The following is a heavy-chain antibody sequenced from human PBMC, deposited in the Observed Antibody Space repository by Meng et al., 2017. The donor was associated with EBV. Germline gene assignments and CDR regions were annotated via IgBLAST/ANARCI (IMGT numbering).Heavy chain of an antibody. CDR3: ASESGRGYTPDY. D-gene: IGHD3-10*01. CDR2: FLPRLGSP. V-gene: IGHV1-69*01. J-gene: IGHJ4*02. CDR1: RGSFRYYA. Sequence: VSLGQSGAALQKPGSSMMCSCKASRGSFRYYAYSWVRQGPGQGLEWLGGFLPRLGSPTYAQKFHGIFKITADESTSTHYMDLSSLRSEDTAIYYCASESGRGYTPDYWGQGTLVTVSS.